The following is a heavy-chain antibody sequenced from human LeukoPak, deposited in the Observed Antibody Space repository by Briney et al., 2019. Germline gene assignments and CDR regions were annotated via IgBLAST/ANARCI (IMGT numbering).Heavy chain of an antibody. CDR1: GASISGYY. Sequence: PSETLSLTCSVSGASISGYYWTRIRQPAGRGLEWIGRIYTTGSTKYNPSLKSRVIMSVDASKNQFSLNLTSVTAADTAVYFCARTAERQQMVQGTYFYYYFMDVWLKGPRSPSP. D-gene: IGHD6-13*01. V-gene: IGHV4-4*07. CDR3: ARTAERQQMVQGTYFYYYFMDV. CDR2: IYTTGST. J-gene: IGHJ6*03.